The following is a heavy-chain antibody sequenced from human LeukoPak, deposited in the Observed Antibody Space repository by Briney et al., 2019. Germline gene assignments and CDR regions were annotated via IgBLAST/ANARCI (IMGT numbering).Heavy chain of an antibody. Sequence: SETLSLTCTVSGGSIRSYYWSWIRQPPGKGPEWIGYINYSGSTNYNPSLKSRVTISVDTSKSQFSLKLSSVTAADTAVYYCARATRVTAYYFDQWGRGTLVTVSS. J-gene: IGHJ4*02. D-gene: IGHD4-17*01. V-gene: IGHV4-59*08. CDR3: ARATRVTAYYFDQ. CDR2: INYSGST. CDR1: GGSIRSYY.